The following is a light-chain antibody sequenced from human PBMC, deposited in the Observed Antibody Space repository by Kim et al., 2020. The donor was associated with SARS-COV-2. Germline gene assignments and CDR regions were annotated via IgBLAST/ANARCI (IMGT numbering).Light chain of an antibody. Sequence: GQSITISCTGTSSDVGSSNHVSRYQQHPGKAPKLVIYEVSKRPSGVSSRFSASKSDNTASLTISGLQAEDEADYYCLSYTSRITFIFGTGTQLTVL. V-gene: IGLV2-23*02. CDR3: LSYTSRITFI. CDR1: SSDVGSSNH. J-gene: IGLJ1*01. CDR2: EVS.